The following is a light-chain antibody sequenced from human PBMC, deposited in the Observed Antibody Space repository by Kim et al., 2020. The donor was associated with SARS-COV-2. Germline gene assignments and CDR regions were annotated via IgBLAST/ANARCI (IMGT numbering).Light chain of an antibody. CDR2: MLS. Sequence: ASTFCSTSRRRLESSDGNIYLDWFLQRPGQSPRLLIYMLSNRDSGVPDRFSGSGSGTDFTLQISRVEAEDVGVYYCMQRIEWPFTFGQGTKVDIK. CDR3: MQRIEWPFT. CDR1: RRRLESSDGNIY. V-gene: IGKV2-40*01. J-gene: IGKJ1*01.